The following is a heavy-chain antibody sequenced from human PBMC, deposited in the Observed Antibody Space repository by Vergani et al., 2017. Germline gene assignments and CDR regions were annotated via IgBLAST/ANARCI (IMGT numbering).Heavy chain of an antibody. Sequence: EVQLVESGGGLVKPGGSLRLSCAASGFSFSSYSMNWVRQAPGKGLEWVASISGSSSYVFYRDSVEGRFTITRDKAKKSVYLQMNSLRADDTAMYFCARGLWDCTHIRYSPPSHGGQGTQVTVSS. V-gene: IGHV3-21*02. CDR2: ISGSSSYV. CDR3: ARGLWDCTHIRYSPPSH. D-gene: IGHD2-8*01. CDR1: GFSFSSYS. J-gene: IGHJ4*02.